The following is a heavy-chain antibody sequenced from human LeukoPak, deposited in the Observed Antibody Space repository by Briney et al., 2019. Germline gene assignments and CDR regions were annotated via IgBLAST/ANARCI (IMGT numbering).Heavy chain of an antibody. D-gene: IGHD3-22*01. J-gene: IGHJ4*02. V-gene: IGHV1-2*02. CDR1: GYTFTGYY. CDR3: ARVKTMIIVVSLFDY. CDR2: INPNSGGT. Sequence: ASVKVSCKASGYTFTGYYMHWVRQAPGQGLEWMGWINPNSGGTNYAQQFQGRLTMTRDTSIGTAYMELSRLRSDDTAVYYCARVKTMIIVVSLFDYWGQGTLVTVSS.